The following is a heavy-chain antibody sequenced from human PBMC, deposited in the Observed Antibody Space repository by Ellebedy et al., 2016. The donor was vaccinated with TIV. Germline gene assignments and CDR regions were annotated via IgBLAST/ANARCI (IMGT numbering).Heavy chain of an antibody. CDR3: AREGVARADTNWVDP. CDR1: GYTFTGYY. J-gene: IGHJ5*02. Sequence: ASVKVSCKASGYTFTGYYMHWVRQAPGQGLEWMGWINPDSGGVHYAEKFQDRITMTRDTSISTAYMELSSLESDDTAVYYCAREGVARADTNWVDPWGQGTPVTVSS. CDR2: INPDSGGV. V-gene: IGHV1-2*02.